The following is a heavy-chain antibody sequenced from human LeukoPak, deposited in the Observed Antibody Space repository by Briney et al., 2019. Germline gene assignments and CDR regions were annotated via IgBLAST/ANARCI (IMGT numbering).Heavy chain of an antibody. CDR2: IYYSGST. CDR3: ARSPTLDYFDY. Sequence: PSETPSLTCTVSGGSISSSSYYWGWIRQPPGKGLEWIGSIYYSGSTYYNPSLKSRVTISVDTSKNQFSLKLSSVTAADTAVYYCARSPTLDYFDYWGQGTLVTVSS. V-gene: IGHV4-39*07. CDR1: GGSISSSSYY. J-gene: IGHJ4*02.